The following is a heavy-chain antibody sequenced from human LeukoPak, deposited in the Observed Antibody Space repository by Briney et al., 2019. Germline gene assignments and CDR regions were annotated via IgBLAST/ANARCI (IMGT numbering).Heavy chain of an antibody. CDR1: GGSISSSNW. Sequence: PSETLSLTCAVSGGSISSSNWWSWVRQPPGKGLEWIGEINHSGSTNYNPSLKSRVTISVDTSKNQFSLKLSSVTAADTAVYYCARAHRALGGAMGETARQTNWFDPWGQGTLVTVSS. J-gene: IGHJ5*02. CDR3: ARAHRALGGAMGETARQTNWFDP. V-gene: IGHV4-4*02. CDR2: INHSGST. D-gene: IGHD5-18*01.